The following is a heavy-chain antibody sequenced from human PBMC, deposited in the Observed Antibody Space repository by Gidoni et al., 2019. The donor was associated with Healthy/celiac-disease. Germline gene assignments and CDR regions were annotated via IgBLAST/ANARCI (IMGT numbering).Heavy chain of an antibody. J-gene: IGHJ3*02. Sequence: EVQLVESGGGVVRPGGSLRLSCAASGFTFDDYGMSWVRQAPGKGMEWVSGIDWNGGSTGYADSVKGRFTISRDNAKNYMYLQMNSLRAEDTALYYCARDAYYYGSANDAFDIWGQGTMVTVSS. V-gene: IGHV3-20*04. CDR3: ARDAYYYGSANDAFDI. CDR1: GFTFDDYG. CDR2: IDWNGGST. D-gene: IGHD3-10*01.